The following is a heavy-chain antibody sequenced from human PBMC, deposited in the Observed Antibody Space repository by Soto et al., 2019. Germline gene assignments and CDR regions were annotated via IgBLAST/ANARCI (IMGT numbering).Heavy chain of an antibody. CDR1: GFTFSSYA. Sequence: QVQLVESGGGVVQPGRSLRLSCAASGFTFSSYATHWVRQAPGKGLEWVAVISYDGSNKYYADSVKGRFTISRDNSKNTLYLQMNSLRAEDTAVYYCARPHDYGDYLFDYWGQGTLVTVSS. V-gene: IGHV3-30-3*01. D-gene: IGHD4-17*01. CDR2: ISYDGSNK. J-gene: IGHJ4*02. CDR3: ARPHDYGDYLFDY.